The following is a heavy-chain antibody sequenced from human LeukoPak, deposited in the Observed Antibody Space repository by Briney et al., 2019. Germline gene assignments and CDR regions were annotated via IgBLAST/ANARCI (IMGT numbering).Heavy chain of an antibody. V-gene: IGHV1-69*05. Sequence: SVTVSCKASGGTFSSYAISWVRQAPGPGLEWVGGIILIIGTANYAQKFQGRATITTDESTSTAYMELSSLRSEDTAVYYCAGTQYDFWSGYHYYYMDVWGKGTTVTVSS. CDR1: GGTFSSYA. D-gene: IGHD3-3*01. J-gene: IGHJ6*03. CDR2: IILIIGTA. CDR3: AGTQYDFWSGYHYYYMDV.